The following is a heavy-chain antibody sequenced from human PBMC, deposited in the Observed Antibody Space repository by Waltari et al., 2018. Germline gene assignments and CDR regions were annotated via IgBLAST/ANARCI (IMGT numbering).Heavy chain of an antibody. J-gene: IGHJ3*01. CDR3: ARDLGLGELINTFDV. Sequence: QLQLVQSAVEVQKPGASVKVSCKASGASFNNFRITWLRQAPGQGPEWLGWISVYDGITDYAQKVQGRVTLTTDSSTTTAYLELRSLRSDDTAVYYCARDLGLGELINTFDVWGQGTMVTVSS. CDR2: ISVYDGIT. CDR1: GASFNNFR. V-gene: IGHV1-18*01. D-gene: IGHD3-16*01.